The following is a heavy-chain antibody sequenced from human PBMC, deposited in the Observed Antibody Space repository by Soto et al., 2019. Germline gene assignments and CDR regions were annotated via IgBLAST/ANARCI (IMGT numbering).Heavy chain of an antibody. D-gene: IGHD2-2*01. V-gene: IGHV1-46*01. CDR3: TRALSSSRKLLSDY. J-gene: IGHJ4*02. CDR2: INPSLGTT. CDR1: GYTFTTYY. Sequence: QVQLVQSGAEVKKPGASVKVSCKTSGYTFTTYYMHWVRQAPGEGLEWMGLINPSLGTTTYAQKFQGRVTMITDTSTSTVYMELSSLRSEDTAVYYCTRALSSSRKLLSDYWGQGTLVTVSS.